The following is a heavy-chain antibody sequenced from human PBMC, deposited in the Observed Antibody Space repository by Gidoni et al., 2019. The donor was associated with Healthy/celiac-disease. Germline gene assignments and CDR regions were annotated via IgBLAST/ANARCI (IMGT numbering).Heavy chain of an antibody. J-gene: IGHJ4*02. Sequence: QVQLVQSGAAATKPGSSAKVSCKASGGTFSSYAISWVRQAPGPGLEWMGGIIPIFGTANYAQKFQGRVTITADESTSTAYMELSSLRSEDTAVYYCARITTVVTPQPFAFDYWGQGTLVTVSS. V-gene: IGHV1-69*01. D-gene: IGHD4-17*01. CDR3: ARITTVVTPQPFAFDY. CDR2: IIPIFGTA. CDR1: GGTFSSYA.